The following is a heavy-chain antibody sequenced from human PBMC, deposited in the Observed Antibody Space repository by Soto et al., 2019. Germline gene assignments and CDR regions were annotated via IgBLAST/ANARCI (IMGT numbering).Heavy chain of an antibody. J-gene: IGHJ4*02. CDR2: IYHSGST. D-gene: IGHD4-4*01. CDR1: GGSISSGAFS. Sequence: SETLSLTCTVSGGSISSGAFSWSWIRQPPGRGLEWIGYIYHSGSTYYIPSLRSRVAISMDRAKNQFSLHLSSVTAEDTAVYFCERVRYSDNRQGLIDFWGLGTMVTVYS. V-gene: IGHV4-30-2*01. CDR3: ERVRYSDNRQGLIDF.